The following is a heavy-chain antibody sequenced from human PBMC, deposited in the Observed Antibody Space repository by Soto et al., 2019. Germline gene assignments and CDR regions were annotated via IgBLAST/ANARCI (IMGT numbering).Heavy chain of an antibody. CDR2: ISSSSSYI. J-gene: IGHJ5*02. Sequence: GGSLRLSCAASGFTFSSYSMNWVRQAPGKGLEWVSSISSSSSYIYYADSVKGRFTISRDNARNSLYLQMNSLRAEDTAVYYWEGVPAARNIFWFDPWGQGTLVTVYS. CDR1: GFTFSSYS. CDR3: EGVPAARNIFWFDP. D-gene: IGHD2-2*01. V-gene: IGHV3-21*01.